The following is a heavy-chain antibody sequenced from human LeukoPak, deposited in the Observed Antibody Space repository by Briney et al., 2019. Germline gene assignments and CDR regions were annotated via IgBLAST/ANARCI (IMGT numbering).Heavy chain of an antibody. CDR2: TCYRSKWYN. Sequence: SQTLSLTCAISGDSVSSNSAAWNWIRQSPSRGLEWLGRTCYRSKWYNDYAVSVKSRITINPDTSKNQFSLQLNSVTPEDTAVYYCARDLSRSGQQGKGSNNWFDPWGQGTLVTVSS. CDR3: ARDLSRSGQQGKGSNNWFDP. D-gene: IGHD6-19*01. J-gene: IGHJ5*02. CDR1: GDSVSSNSAA. V-gene: IGHV6-1*01.